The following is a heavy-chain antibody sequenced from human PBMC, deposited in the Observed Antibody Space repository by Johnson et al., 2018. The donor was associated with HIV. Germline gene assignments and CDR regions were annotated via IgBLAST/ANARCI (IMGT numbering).Heavy chain of an antibody. CDR1: GFTFSDYY. V-gene: IGHV3-11*04. D-gene: IGHD5-18*01. CDR2: ISWNSGSI. Sequence: VQLVESGGGLVKPGGSLRLSCAASGFTFSDYYMSWIRQAPGKGLEWVSGISWNSGSIGYADSVKGRFTISRDSAKNSLYLQMNSLRAEGTAVYYCAGDPAHSLQLWPQDALDIWGPGTVVSVSS. CDR3: AGDPAHSLQLWPQDALDI. J-gene: IGHJ3*02.